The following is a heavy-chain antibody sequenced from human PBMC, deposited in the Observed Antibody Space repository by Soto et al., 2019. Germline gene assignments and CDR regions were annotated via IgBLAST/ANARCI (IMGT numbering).Heavy chain of an antibody. Sequence: PGESLKISCKASGYSFTSHWIGWVRQMPGKGLEWMGIVYPGDSETRYSPSFQGQVTISADKSISTAYLQWSSLKASDTAMYYCARTAKDSNGYYYNYWGQGNLVTVSS. CDR2: VYPGDSET. CDR3: ARTAKDSNGYYYNY. J-gene: IGHJ4*02. CDR1: GYSFTSHW. D-gene: IGHD3-22*01. V-gene: IGHV5-51*01.